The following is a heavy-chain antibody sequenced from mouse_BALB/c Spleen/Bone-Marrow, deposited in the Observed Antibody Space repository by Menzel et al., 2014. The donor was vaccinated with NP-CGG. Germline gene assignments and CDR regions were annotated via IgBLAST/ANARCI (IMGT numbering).Heavy chain of an antibody. CDR3: ARPGYYGYQDV. V-gene: IGHV4-1*02. CDR2: INPDSSTI. Sequence: VQLQQSGGSLVQPGGSLKLSCAASGFDFSGYWMTWVRQAPGKGLEWIGEINPDSSTINYTPSLKDKFIISRDNAKNALYLQMSKVRSEDTALYYCARPGYYGYQDVWGAGTTVTVSS. D-gene: IGHD1-2*01. CDR1: GFDFSGYW. J-gene: IGHJ1*01.